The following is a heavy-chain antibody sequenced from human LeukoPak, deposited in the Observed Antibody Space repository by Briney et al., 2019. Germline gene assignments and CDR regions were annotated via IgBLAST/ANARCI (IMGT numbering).Heavy chain of an antibody. CDR3: ARGGRIFTSGYYDNTGYFDYFDY. D-gene: IGHD3-22*01. J-gene: IGHJ4*02. V-gene: IGHV4-34*01. CDR1: GGSFSGYY. Sequence: SETLSLTCAVYGGSFSGYYWSWIRQPPGKGLEWIGEINHSGSTNYNPSLKSRVTISVDTSKNQFSLKLSSVTAADTAVYLCARGGRIFTSGYYDNTGYFDYFDYWGQGTLVPVSS. CDR2: INHSGST.